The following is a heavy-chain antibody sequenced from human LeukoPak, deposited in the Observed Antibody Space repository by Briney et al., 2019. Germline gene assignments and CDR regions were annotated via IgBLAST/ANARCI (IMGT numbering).Heavy chain of an antibody. J-gene: IGHJ4*02. CDR2: ISSSSSYI. Sequence: GGSLRLSCAASGFTFSSYSMNWVRQAPGKGLEWVSSISSSSSYIYYADSVKGRFTISRDNAKNSLYLQMNSLRVEDTALYYCARNADDSGSSGLDYWGQGTLVTVSS. V-gene: IGHV3-21*01. D-gene: IGHD3-10*01. CDR3: ARNADDSGSSGLDY. CDR1: GFTFSSYS.